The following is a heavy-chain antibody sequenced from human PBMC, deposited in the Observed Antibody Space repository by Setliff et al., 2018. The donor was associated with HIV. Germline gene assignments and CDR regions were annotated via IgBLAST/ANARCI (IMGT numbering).Heavy chain of an antibody. CDR3: ASLSENTYSNFWTGSAPGWFDP. V-gene: IGHV4-59*11. D-gene: IGHD3-3*01. Sequence: SETLSLTCTVAGGSISSHYWSWIRQPPGKGLEWIGSIYYSGITNYNPSLTSRVTILVDRSKNQFSLKLTSVTAADTATYYCASLSENTYSNFWTGSAPGWFDPWGQGSLVTVSS. CDR2: IYYSGIT. J-gene: IGHJ5*02. CDR1: GGSISSHY.